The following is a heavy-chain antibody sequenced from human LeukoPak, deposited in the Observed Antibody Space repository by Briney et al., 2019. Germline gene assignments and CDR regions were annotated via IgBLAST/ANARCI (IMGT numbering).Heavy chain of an antibody. CDR3: ARVSYQEGVDY. CDR2: IYYSGST. Sequence: KSSETLSLTCTVSGGSISSYYWSWIRQPPGKGLEWIGYIYYSGSTNYNPSLKSRVTISVDTSKNQFSLKLSSVTAADTAVYYCARVSYQEGVDYWGQGTLVTVSS. V-gene: IGHV4-59*01. J-gene: IGHJ4*02. D-gene: IGHD2-2*01. CDR1: GGSISSYY.